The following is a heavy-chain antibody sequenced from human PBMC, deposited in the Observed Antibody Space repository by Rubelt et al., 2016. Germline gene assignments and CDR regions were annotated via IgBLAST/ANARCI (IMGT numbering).Heavy chain of an antibody. J-gene: IGHJ6*02. CDR2: IYYSGST. V-gene: IGHV4-61*01. Sequence: QVQLQESGPGLVKPSETLSLTCTVSGGSVSSGSYYWSWIRQPPGKGLEWIGYIYYSGSTNYNPSLKGRVTISLDTSKNQCSLKLSSVTAADTAVYYCARSPYYDSSGSYYYGMDVWGQGTTVTVSS. CDR1: GGSVSSGSYY. D-gene: IGHD3-22*01. CDR3: ARSPYYDSSGSYYYGMDV.